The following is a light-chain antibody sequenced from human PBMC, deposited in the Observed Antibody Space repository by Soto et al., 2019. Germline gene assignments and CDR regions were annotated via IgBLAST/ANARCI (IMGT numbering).Light chain of an antibody. Sequence: EMVMTQSPATLSVSPGERATLSCRASQSIRSNLAWYQQKPGQAPRLLIYDASTRATGIPAMFSGSGSGTEFTLTISSLQSEDFAVYYCQQYDNWWTFGQGTKVEIK. CDR2: DAS. CDR1: QSIRSN. V-gene: IGKV3-15*01. CDR3: QQYDNWWT. J-gene: IGKJ1*01.